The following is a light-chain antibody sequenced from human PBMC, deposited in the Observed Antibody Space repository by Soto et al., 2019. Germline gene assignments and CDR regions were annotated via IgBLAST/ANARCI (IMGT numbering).Light chain of an antibody. CDR1: QSVSSN. V-gene: IGKV3-15*01. Sequence: EIVVTQSPATLSVSPGERATLSCRASQSVSSNLAWYQQKPGQAPRLLINGASTRATGIPARFSGSGSGTEFSLTISSLQSEDFAVYYCQQYSDWPTTFGQGTKVDIK. J-gene: IGKJ1*01. CDR3: QQYSDWPTT. CDR2: GAS.